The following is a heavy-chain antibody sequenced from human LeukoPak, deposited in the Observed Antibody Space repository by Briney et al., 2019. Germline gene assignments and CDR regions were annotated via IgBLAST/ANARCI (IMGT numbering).Heavy chain of an antibody. Sequence: PGGSLRLSCAASGFTFSDLWMHWVRQAPGRGLVWVSHINSDGTNTKYADSVKGRFTISRDNAKNTLYLQMNSLRAEDTAVYYCTRGESLGSYWGQGTLVTVSS. CDR1: GFTFSDLW. J-gene: IGHJ4*02. CDR2: INSDGTNT. D-gene: IGHD7-27*01. CDR3: TRGESLGSY. V-gene: IGHV3-74*03.